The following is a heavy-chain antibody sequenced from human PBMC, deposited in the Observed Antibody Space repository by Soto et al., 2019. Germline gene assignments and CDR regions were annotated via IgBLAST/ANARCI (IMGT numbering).Heavy chain of an antibody. CDR1: GGSISRGSYY. V-gene: IGHV4-39*01. CDR3: ARRVTTGLENWLDP. CDR2: IYYSGST. D-gene: IGHD4-4*01. Sequence: SETLSLTCTVSGGSISRGSYYWGWIRQPPGKGLEWIGSIYYSGSTYYNPSLKSRVTISVDTSKNQFSLKLSSVTAADTAVYYCARRVTTGLENWLDPWGQGTLVTVSS. J-gene: IGHJ5*02.